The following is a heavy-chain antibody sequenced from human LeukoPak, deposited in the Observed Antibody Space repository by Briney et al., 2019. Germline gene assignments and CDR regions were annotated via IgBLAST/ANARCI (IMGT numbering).Heavy chain of an antibody. J-gene: IGHJ4*02. CDR1: GFTLRSYG. Sequence: PGGSLRLSCVASGFTLRSYGMHWVRQAPGKGLEWVAVISHDGSIRSYADSVRGRFTIPRDTSKNRVYLQMDSLRAEDTAVYYCARGSQVNGYINDYWGQGTLVTVSS. D-gene: IGHD5-12*01. CDR3: ARGSQVNGYINDY. V-gene: IGHV3-30*13. CDR2: ISHDGSIR.